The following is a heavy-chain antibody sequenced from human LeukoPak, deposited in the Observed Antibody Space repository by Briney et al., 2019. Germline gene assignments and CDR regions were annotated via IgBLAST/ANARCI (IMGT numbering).Heavy chain of an antibody. J-gene: IGHJ4*02. D-gene: IGHD2-21*02. CDR3: ARGCGGDCYSFDY. CDR1: GGSISSGGYS. Sequence: PSQTLSLTCAVSGGSISSGGYSWSWIRQPPGKGLEWIGYIYHRGSTYYNPSLKSRVTISVDRSKNQFSLKLSSVTAADTAVYYCARGCGGDCYSFDYWGQGTLVTVSS. V-gene: IGHV4-30-2*01. CDR2: IYHRGST.